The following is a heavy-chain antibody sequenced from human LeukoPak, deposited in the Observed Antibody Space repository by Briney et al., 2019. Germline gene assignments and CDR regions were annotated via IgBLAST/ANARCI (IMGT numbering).Heavy chain of an antibody. Sequence: NPSETLSLTCTVSGGSISSSSYYWGWIRQPPGKGLEWIGSIYYSGSTNYNPSLKSRVTISVDTSKNQFSLKLSSVTAADTAVYYCARDRGGGSSWSYYYYGMDVWGQGTTVTVSS. D-gene: IGHD6-13*01. CDR3: ARDRGGGSSWSYYYYGMDV. J-gene: IGHJ6*02. V-gene: IGHV4-39*07. CDR2: IYYSGST. CDR1: GGSISSSSYY.